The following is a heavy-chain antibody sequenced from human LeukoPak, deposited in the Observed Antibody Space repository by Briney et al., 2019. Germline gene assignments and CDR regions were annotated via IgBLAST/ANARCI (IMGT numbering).Heavy chain of an antibody. J-gene: IGHJ4*02. CDR1: GYTFTGYY. Sequence: GASVKVSCKASGYTFTGYYMHWVRQARGQGLEWMGWINPNSGGTNYAQKFQGRVTMTRDTSISTAYMELSRLRSDDTAVYYCARDGADSGSYYYFDYWGQGTLVTVSS. D-gene: IGHD1-26*01. V-gene: IGHV1-2*02. CDR3: ARDGADSGSYYYFDY. CDR2: INPNSGGT.